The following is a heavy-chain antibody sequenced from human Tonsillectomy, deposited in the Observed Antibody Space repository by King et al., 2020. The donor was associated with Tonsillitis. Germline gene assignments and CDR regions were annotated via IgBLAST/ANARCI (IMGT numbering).Heavy chain of an antibody. D-gene: IGHD7-27*01. V-gene: IGHV3-23*04. CDR2: ISGSGDIT. J-gene: IGHJ4*02. CDR3: GKGGWGTVFDY. CDR1: GFTFSSYA. Sequence: VQLVESGGGLVQPGGSLRLSCAASGFTFSSYAMNRVRQAPGKGLEWGSTISGSGDITYYADSVKGRFTVSRDNSRSTLYLQINSLRVEDTAIYYCGKGGWGTVFDYWGQGTLVTVSS.